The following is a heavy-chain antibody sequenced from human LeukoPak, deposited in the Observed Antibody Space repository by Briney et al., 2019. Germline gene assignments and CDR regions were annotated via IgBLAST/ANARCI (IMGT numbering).Heavy chain of an antibody. Sequence: ASVKVSCKASGYTFTGYYMHWVRQAPGQGLEWMGIINPSGGSTSYTYRFQGRVTMTRDTSTNTVYMELSSLRSDDTAVYYCASLFSGWHAKDYWGQGTLVTVSS. CDR1: GYTFTGYY. CDR2: INPSGGST. CDR3: ASLFSGWHAKDY. D-gene: IGHD6-19*01. V-gene: IGHV1-46*01. J-gene: IGHJ4*02.